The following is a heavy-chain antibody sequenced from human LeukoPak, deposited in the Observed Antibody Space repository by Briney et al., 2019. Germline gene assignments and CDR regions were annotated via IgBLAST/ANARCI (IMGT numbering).Heavy chain of an antibody. CDR1: GFTLSDYA. D-gene: IGHD3-10*01. V-gene: IGHV3-66*02. J-gene: IGHJ3*02. Sequence: GGSLRLSCAASGFTLSDYAMSWVRQAPGKGQECVSVSYSGGSTDYADSVKGRFTISRDNSKNTLYLRMNSLRTEDTAVYYCARGVIRGIDAFDIWGQGTMVTVSS. CDR2: SYSGGST. CDR3: ARGVIRGIDAFDI.